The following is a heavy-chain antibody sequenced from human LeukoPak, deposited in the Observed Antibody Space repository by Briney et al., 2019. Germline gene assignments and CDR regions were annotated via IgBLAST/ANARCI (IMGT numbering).Heavy chain of an antibody. Sequence: ASVKVSCKASGYTFTSYGISWVRQAPGQGLEWMGWISAYNGNTNYAQKLQGRVTMTTDTSTSTAYMELRSLRSDDTAVYYCARIRSRVPINWFDPWGRGTLVTVSS. CDR2: ISAYNGNT. V-gene: IGHV1-18*04. CDR3: ARIRSRVPINWFDP. CDR1: GYTFTSYG. J-gene: IGHJ5*02. D-gene: IGHD2-2*01.